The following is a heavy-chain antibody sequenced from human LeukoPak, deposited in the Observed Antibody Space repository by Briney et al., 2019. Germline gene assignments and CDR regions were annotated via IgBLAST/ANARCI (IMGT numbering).Heavy chain of an antibody. J-gene: IGHJ4*02. CDR2: ISGCGGST. D-gene: IGHD2-2*01. CDR1: GLIFSRYA. V-gene: IGHV3-23*01. Sequence: GGSLRLSCTASGLIFSRYAMRCVRQAPGKGLEWVSDISGCGGSTYYADSVKGRYTISRGNSKNTLYLQINSLRAEDTAVYYCAKDRYQLLLLDYWGQGTLVTVSS. CDR3: AKDRYQLLLLDY.